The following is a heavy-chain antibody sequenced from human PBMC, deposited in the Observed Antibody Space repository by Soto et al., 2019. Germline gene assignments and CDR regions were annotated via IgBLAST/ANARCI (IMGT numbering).Heavy chain of an antibody. V-gene: IGHV4-4*07. CDR2: IYATGTT. D-gene: IGHD1-1*01. Sequence: SETLSLTCTVSGASISGFYWSWTRKSAGKGLEWIGRIYATGTTDYNPSLKSRVMMSVDTSKKQFSLKLRSVTAADTAVYYCVRDGTKTLRDWFDSWGQGISVTVPQ. J-gene: IGHJ5*01. CDR3: VRDGTKTLRDWFDS. CDR1: GASISGFY.